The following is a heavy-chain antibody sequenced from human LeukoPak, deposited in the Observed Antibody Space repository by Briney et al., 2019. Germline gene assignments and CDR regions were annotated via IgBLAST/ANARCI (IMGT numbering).Heavy chain of an antibody. Sequence: GGSLRLSCTASGFTFGDYAMTWARQAPGKGLEWVGFIRTKTSRGTSEYATSVKGRFTISRDDSKSIAYLQMNSLKTEGTAVYYCTRGQLGYDYWGQGTLVTVSS. CDR1: GFTFGDYA. V-gene: IGHV3-49*04. CDR2: IRTKTSRGTS. CDR3: TRGQLGYDY. J-gene: IGHJ4*02. D-gene: IGHD5-18*01.